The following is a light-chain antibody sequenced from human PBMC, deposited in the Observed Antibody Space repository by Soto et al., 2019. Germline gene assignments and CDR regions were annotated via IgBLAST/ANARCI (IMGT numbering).Light chain of an antibody. V-gene: IGLV2-14*01. CDR3: SSYISSNTYV. CDR1: SSDVGGYNY. Sequence: QSALTQPASVSGSPGQSITISCTGSSSDVGGYNYVSWYQQHPGKAPKLIIYEVSNRPSGVSNRVSGSKSDNTASLTISGLQAEDEADYYCSSYISSNTYVFGTGTKLTVL. CDR2: EVS. J-gene: IGLJ1*01.